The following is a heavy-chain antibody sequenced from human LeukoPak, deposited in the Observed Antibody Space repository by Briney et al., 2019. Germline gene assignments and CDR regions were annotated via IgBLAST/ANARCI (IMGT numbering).Heavy chain of an antibody. V-gene: IGHV1-3*01. CDR1: GYTFTSYA. CDR3: ARDRGEWLQPWGGFDY. D-gene: IGHD5-12*01. Sequence: GALVKVSCKASGYTFTSYAMHWVRQAPGQRLEWMGWINAGNGNTKYSQKFQGRVTITRDTSASTAYMELSSLRSEDTAVYYCARDRGEWLQPWGGFDYWGQGTLVTVSS. CDR2: INAGNGNT. J-gene: IGHJ4*02.